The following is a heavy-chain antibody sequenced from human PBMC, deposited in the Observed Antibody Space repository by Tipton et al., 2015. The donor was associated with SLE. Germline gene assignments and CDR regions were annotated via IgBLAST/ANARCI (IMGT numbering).Heavy chain of an antibody. V-gene: IGHV3-7*01. Sequence: LSLTCAASGFTFSSYWMSWVRQAPGKGLEWVANIKQDGSEKYYVDSVQGRFTISRDNAKNSLYLQMNSLRAEDTAVYYCARVPGAYSSSWYSTAGYYYYGMDVWGQGTTVTVSS. J-gene: IGHJ6*02. CDR3: ARVPGAYSSSWYSTAGYYYYGMDV. CDR2: IKQDGSEK. D-gene: IGHD6-13*01. CDR1: GFTFSSYW.